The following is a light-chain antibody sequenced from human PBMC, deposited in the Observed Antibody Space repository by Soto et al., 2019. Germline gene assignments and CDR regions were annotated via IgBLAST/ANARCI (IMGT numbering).Light chain of an antibody. J-gene: IGKJ4*01. CDR3: QQYDNLPLT. CDR2: DAS. CDR1: QDITNY. Sequence: DIQMTQSPSSLSASVGDRVTITCQASQDITNYLNWYQQKPGKAPKLLISDASNLKTGVPSRFSGSGSGTDFTFTISSLQPEDIATYYCQQYDNLPLTFGGGTKVKIK. V-gene: IGKV1-33*01.